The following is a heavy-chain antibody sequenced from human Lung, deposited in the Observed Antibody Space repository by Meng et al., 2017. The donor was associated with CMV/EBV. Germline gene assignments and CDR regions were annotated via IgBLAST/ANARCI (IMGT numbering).Heavy chain of an antibody. J-gene: IGHJ4*02. V-gene: IGHV3-74*01. D-gene: IGHD6-13*01. CDR2: IKGDGSHT. CDR3: VRDGHSWNFAY. Sequence: GEXXKISCTASGFTFSDYWMHWVRQTPGKGLLWVSRIKGDGSHTIYGDSVKGRFTISRDNAKNTLYLQMNTLRVEDTAVYYCVRDGHSWNFAYWGQGSLVTVSS. CDR1: GFTFSDYW.